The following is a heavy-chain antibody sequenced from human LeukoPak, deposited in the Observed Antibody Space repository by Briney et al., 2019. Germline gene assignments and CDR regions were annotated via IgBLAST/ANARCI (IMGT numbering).Heavy chain of an antibody. D-gene: IGHD6-19*01. V-gene: IGHV3-23*01. CDR3: AKAVASGRSFDY. J-gene: IGHJ4*02. CDR2: ISGNGTYI. Sequence: PGGSLRLSCAASGFTFTTYAMSWVRQAPGRGLEWVSAISGNGTYIYYADSVRGRFTVSRDNSKNTLYLQMNRLRGEDTAVYYCAKAVASGRSFDYWAQGTLVTVSS. CDR1: GFTFTTYA.